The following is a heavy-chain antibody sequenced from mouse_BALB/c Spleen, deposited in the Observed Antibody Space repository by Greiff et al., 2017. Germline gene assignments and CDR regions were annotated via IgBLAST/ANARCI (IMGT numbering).Heavy chain of an antibody. J-gene: IGHJ4*01. Sequence: DVKLQESGPGLVKPSQSLSLTCTVTGYSITSDYAWNWIRQFPGNKLEWMGYISYSGSTSYNPSLKSRISITRDTSKNQFFLQLNSVTTEDTATYYCARDDYDGDYAMDYWGQGTSVTVSS. CDR2: ISYSGST. CDR1: GYSITSDYA. D-gene: IGHD2-4*01. CDR3: ARDDYDGDYAMDY. V-gene: IGHV3-2*02.